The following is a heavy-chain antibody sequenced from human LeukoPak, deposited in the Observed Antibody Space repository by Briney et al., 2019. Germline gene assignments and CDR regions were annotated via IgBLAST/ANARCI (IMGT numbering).Heavy chain of an antibody. V-gene: IGHV3-21*01. Sequence: GGSLRLSCAASGFTFKTYTMHWVRQAPGMGLEWVSSISSSSSYIFYADSVKGRFTISRDNAKNSLYLQMSSLRAEDAAVYYCAREGTPGRQFFDLWGRGTLVTVSS. CDR2: ISSSSSYI. J-gene: IGHJ2*01. CDR1: GFTFKTYT. D-gene: IGHD6-19*01. CDR3: AREGTPGRQFFDL.